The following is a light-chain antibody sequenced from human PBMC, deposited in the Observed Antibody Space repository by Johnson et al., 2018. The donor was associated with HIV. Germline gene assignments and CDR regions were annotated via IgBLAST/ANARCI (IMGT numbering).Light chain of an antibody. CDR2: DNN. J-gene: IGLJ1*01. V-gene: IGLV1-51*01. CDR3: GTWDTSLSAGV. Sequence: QPVLTQPPSVSAAPGQTVTISCSGSSSNIGNNYLSLYQPLPGTAPKLLIYDNNKRPSGIPDRFSGSKSGTSATLGITGLQTGDEADYYCGTWDTSLSAGVFGPGTKVTVL. CDR1: SSNIGNNY.